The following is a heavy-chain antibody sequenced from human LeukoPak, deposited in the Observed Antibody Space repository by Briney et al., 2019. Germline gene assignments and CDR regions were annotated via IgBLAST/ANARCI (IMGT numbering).Heavy chain of an antibody. CDR1: GFTFRNYE. Sequence: GGSLRLSCAASGFTFRNYEMNWVRQAPGKGLEWVSYISSGSTIYYADSVKGRFTISRDNAKNSLYLQMNSLRAEDTAVYYCAGGDSSGYYPIDYWGQGTLVTVSS. D-gene: IGHD3-22*01. J-gene: IGHJ4*02. CDR2: ISSGSTI. V-gene: IGHV3-48*03. CDR3: AGGDSSGYYPIDY.